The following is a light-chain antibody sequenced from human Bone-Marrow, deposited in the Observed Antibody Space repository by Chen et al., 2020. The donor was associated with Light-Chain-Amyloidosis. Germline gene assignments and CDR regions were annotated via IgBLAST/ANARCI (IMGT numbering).Light chain of an antibody. J-gene: IGKJ4*01. Sequence: EIVLTQSPGTLSLSPGERATLSCRASQTVTSKLLAWYQQKPGQPPRFLIYGGSSRATGIPDRFSGSGSGTDFALTITRLEPEDFAVYYCQQYGSSPPTFGEGTKVEIK. CDR2: GGS. V-gene: IGKV3-20*01. CDR3: QQYGSSPPT. CDR1: QTVTSKL.